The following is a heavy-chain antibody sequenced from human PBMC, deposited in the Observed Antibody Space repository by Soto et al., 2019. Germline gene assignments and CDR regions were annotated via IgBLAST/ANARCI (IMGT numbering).Heavy chain of an antibody. J-gene: IGHJ3*02. Sequence: EVQLVESGGGLVQPGGSLRLSCAASGFSISGSGIHWVRQASGKGLEWVDRIRDRTNAYATGYSASVQGRFTVSRDDSENTAFLQMNSLSTEDTAVYYCTRVDAPGDCAFDIWGQGTMVTVSS. CDR1: GFSISGSG. CDR2: IRDRTNAYAT. CDR3: TRVDAPGDCAFDI. V-gene: IGHV3-73*01. D-gene: IGHD2-21*01.